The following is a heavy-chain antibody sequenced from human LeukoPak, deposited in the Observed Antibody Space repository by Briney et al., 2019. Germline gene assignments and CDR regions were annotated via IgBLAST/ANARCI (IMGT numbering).Heavy chain of an antibody. Sequence: PSETLSLTCTVSGGSISSYYWSWIRPPPGRGLEWVGYIFYSGSTNYNPSLESRVPMSIDTSKHQFTLKLRSVTAGDTAVYYCASPGVGSSRYGAFDIWGQGTLVIASS. J-gene: IGHJ3*02. V-gene: IGHV4-59*12. CDR3: ASPGVGSSRYGAFDI. CDR2: IFYSGST. D-gene: IGHD2-15*01. CDR1: GGSISSYY.